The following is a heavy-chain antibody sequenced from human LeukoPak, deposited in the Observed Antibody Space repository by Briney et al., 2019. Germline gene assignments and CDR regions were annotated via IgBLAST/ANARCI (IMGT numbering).Heavy chain of an antibody. J-gene: IGHJ3*02. Sequence: ASVKVSCKASGYSFTGYYKHLVRQDPGQGIEWMGWINPNSGGTNYAQKFQGRVTMTRDTSIRTAYMELSRLRSDDTAVYYCARDSIVGATHDAFDIWGQGKMVTVSS. D-gene: IGHD1-26*01. CDR2: INPNSGGT. CDR1: GYSFTGYY. V-gene: IGHV1-2*02. CDR3: ARDSIVGATHDAFDI.